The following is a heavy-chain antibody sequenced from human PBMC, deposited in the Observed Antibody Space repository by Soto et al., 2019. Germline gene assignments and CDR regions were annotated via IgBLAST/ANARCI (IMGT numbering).Heavy chain of an antibody. J-gene: IGHJ4*02. V-gene: IGHV3-23*01. CDR1: GFTFSSYA. CDR3: AKDRYSSSWYDCFDY. Sequence: EVQLLESGGGLVQPGGSLRLSCAASGFTFSSYAMSWVRQAPGKGLEWVSAISGSGGSTYYADPVKGRFTISRDNSKNTLYLQMNSLRAEDTAVYYCAKDRYSSSWYDCFDYWGQGTLVTVSS. D-gene: IGHD6-13*01. CDR2: ISGSGGST.